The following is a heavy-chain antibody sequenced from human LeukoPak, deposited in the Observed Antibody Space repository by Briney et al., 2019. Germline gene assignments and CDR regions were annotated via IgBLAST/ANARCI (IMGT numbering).Heavy chain of an antibody. D-gene: IGHD6-19*01. J-gene: IGHJ4*02. Sequence: SETLSLTCTVSGGSISSYYWSWIRQPPGKGLEWVGYTHYTGSTNYNPSLESRVTISLDTPKNQFSLKLTSVTAADTAMYYCAKAYSGRYDDWGQGTLVTVSS. CDR3: AKAYSGRYDD. V-gene: IGHV4-59*08. CDR2: THYTGST. CDR1: GGSISSYY.